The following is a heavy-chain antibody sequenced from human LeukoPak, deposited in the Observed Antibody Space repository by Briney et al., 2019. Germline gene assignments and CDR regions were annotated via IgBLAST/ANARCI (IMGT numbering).Heavy chain of an antibody. CDR3: ARNRVFTYWYFDL. J-gene: IGHJ2*01. Sequence: SETLSLTCTVSGGSISNYYWGWIRQPPGKGLEWIGYIYYSGSINYNPSLRSRVTMSIDTSKNQFSLKLSSVTAADTAVYFCARNRVFTYWYFDLWGRGTLVTVSS. V-gene: IGHV4-59*01. CDR1: GGSISNYY. D-gene: IGHD5/OR15-5a*01. CDR2: IYYSGSI.